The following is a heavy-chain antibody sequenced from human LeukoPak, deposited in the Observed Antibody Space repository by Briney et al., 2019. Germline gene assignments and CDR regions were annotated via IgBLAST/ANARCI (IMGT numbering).Heavy chain of an antibody. Sequence: GGSLRLSCAASGFTFSSYAMSWVRQAPGKGLEWVSAISGSGGSTYYADSVKGRFTISRDNSKNTLYLQMNSLRAEDTAVYYCAKEMELLRNYYHGMDVWGQGTTVTVSS. CDR3: AKEMELLRNYYHGMDV. D-gene: IGHD1-26*01. CDR2: ISGSGGST. J-gene: IGHJ6*02. CDR1: GFTFSSYA. V-gene: IGHV3-23*01.